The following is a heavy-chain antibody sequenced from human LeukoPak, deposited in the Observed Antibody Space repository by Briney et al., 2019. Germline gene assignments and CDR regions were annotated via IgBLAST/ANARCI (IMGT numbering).Heavy chain of an antibody. Sequence: GGSLRLSCAASGFTVSSNYMSRVRQAPGKGLEWVSVIYSGGSTYYADSVKGRFTISRDNSKNTLYLQMNSLRAEDTAVYYCAKGRRGYSYFFDYWGQGTLVTVSS. CDR2: IYSGGST. V-gene: IGHV3-66*02. D-gene: IGHD5-18*01. CDR3: AKGRRGYSYFFDY. J-gene: IGHJ4*02. CDR1: GFTVSSNY.